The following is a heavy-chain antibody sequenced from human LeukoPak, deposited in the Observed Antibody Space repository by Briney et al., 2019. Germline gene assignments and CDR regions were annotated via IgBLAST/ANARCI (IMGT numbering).Heavy chain of an antibody. D-gene: IGHD2-21*02. CDR2: IHYSGNT. Sequence: SETLSLTCTVSGGSISSYYWSWLRQPPGKELEWIGHIHYSGNTNYNPSLHSRVNISRDTSQNQLSMKLSTGTAADTAVYHCARHDCGGDCYHGGDYYYYYGMDVWGQGTTVTVSS. J-gene: IGHJ6*02. V-gene: IGHV4-59*08. CDR1: GGSISSYY. CDR3: ARHDCGGDCYHGGDYYYYYGMDV.